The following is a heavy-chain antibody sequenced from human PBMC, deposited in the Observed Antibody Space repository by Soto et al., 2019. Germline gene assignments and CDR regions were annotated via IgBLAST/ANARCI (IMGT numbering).Heavy chain of an antibody. CDR2: INSDRSST. CDR1: GFTLSRYW. D-gene: IGHD6-13*01. CDR3: ALKHSSSWAYYYYYMDV. Sequence: GGSLRLSCAASGFTLSRYWMHWVRQGPGKGLVWVSRINSDRSSTNYADSVKGRFTISRDNAKNTLYLQMNSLRAEDTAVYYCALKHSSSWAYYYYYMDVWGKGTTVTVSS. V-gene: IGHV3-74*01. J-gene: IGHJ6*03.